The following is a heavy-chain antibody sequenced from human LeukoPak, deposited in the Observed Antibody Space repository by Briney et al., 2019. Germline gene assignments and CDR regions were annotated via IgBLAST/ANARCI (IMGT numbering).Heavy chain of an antibody. CDR3: AGVHSGWYFDH. CDR2: IIPILGIA. D-gene: IGHD6-19*01. V-gene: IGHV1-69*04. Sequence: SVKVSCKASGGTFSSYAISWVRQAPGQGLEWMGRIIPILGIANYAQKFQGRVTITADKSTSTAYMELSSLRSEDTAVYYCAGVHSGWYFDHWGQGTLVTVSS. J-gene: IGHJ4*02. CDR1: GGTFSSYA.